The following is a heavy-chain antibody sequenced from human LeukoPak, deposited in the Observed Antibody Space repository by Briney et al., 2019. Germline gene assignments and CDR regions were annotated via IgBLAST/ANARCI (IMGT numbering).Heavy chain of an antibody. CDR1: GFDFKNYG. CDR3: AKDDDRHWGSSCQDY. J-gene: IGHJ4*02. V-gene: IGHV3-30*02. D-gene: IGHD2-2*01. Sequence: GGSLRLSCAASGFDFKNYGMHWVRQAPGKGLEGVAFIRYDGSPKYYADYVRGRFTISRDNSKNMLYLQMNSLETEDTAVYYCAKDDDRHWGSSCQDYWGQGTLVTVSS. CDR2: IRYDGSPK.